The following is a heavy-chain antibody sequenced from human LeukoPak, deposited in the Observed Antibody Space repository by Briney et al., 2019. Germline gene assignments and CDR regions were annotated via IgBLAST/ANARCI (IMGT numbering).Heavy chain of an antibody. V-gene: IGHV4-59*01. CDR2: VYYSGST. J-gene: IGHJ4*02. CDR3: ARGRDFWSGYSFDY. D-gene: IGHD3-3*01. CDR1: GGSISTYY. Sequence: SETLSLTCTVSGGSISTYYWSWVRQPPGKGLEWIGYVYYSGSTEYNPSLKSQVTISVDTSKIQFSLKLNSMTAADTAVYYCARGRDFWSGYSFDYWGQGALVTVSS.